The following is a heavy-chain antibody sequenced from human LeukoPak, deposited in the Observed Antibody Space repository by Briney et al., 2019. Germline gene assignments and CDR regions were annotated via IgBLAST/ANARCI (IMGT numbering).Heavy chain of an antibody. D-gene: IGHD5-18*01. CDR3: ARQTAMGRSGDY. CDR2: IDPSDSET. CDR1: GYSFTNYW. Sequence: GESLKISCTASGYSFTNYWIGWVRQMPGKGLAWMGIIDPSDSETRYTPSVQGQVTISADKSLSTAYLQWNSLKASDTAMYYCARQTAMGRSGDYWGQGTLVIVSS. V-gene: IGHV5-51*01. J-gene: IGHJ4*02.